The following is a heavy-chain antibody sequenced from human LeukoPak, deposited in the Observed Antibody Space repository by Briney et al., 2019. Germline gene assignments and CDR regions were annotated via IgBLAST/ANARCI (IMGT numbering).Heavy chain of an antibody. D-gene: IGHD3-16*01. CDR1: GGSFSGYY. J-gene: IGHJ4*02. V-gene: IGHV4-34*01. CDR2: INHSGST. CDR3: ARGQPGVMITHFDY. Sequence: SETLSLTCAVYGGSFSGYYWSWIRQPPGKGLEWIGEINHSGSTNYNPSLRSRVTISVDTSKNQFSLKLSSVTAADTAVYYCARGQPGVMITHFDYWGQGTLVTVSS.